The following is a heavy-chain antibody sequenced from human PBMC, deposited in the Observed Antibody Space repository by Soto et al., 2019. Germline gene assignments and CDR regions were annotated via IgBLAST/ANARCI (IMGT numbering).Heavy chain of an antibody. CDR2: IYYSGST. Sequence: PSETLSLTCTVSGGSVSSGSYYWSWIRQPPGKGLEWIGYIYYSGSTNYNPSLKSRVTISVDTSKNQFSLKLSSVTAADTAVYYCARAQTKSITIFGVVTGRYFDYWGQGTLVTVSS. CDR1: GGSVSSGSYY. CDR3: ARAQTKSITIFGVVTGRYFDY. J-gene: IGHJ4*02. V-gene: IGHV4-61*01. D-gene: IGHD3-3*01.